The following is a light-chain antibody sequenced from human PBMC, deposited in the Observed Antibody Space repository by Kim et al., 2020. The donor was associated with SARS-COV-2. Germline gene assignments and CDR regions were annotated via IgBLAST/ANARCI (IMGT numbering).Light chain of an antibody. CDR3: SSYTDRDTLV. J-gene: IGLJ1*01. CDR2: EVY. V-gene: IGLV2-8*01. CDR1: SSDVGGYKY. Sequence: QSALTQPPSASGSPGQSVTISCTGSSSDVGGYKYVSWYQQHPGKAPRLVIYEVYKRPSGVPDRFYGSKSGNTASLTVSGLQPEDEADYYCSSYTDRDTLVFGTGTTVTVL.